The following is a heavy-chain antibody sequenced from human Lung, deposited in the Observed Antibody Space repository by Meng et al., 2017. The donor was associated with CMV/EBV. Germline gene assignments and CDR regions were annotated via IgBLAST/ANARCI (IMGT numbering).Heavy chain of an antibody. Sequence: ASVXVSCKASGYTFTGYYMHWVRQAPGQGLEWMGWINPNSGGTNYAQKFQGRVTMTRDTSISTAYMELSRLRSDDTAVYYCAGGLYDCWSGYYYYGMDVWGQGTTVTVSS. V-gene: IGHV1-2*02. CDR3: AGGLYDCWSGYYYYGMDV. CDR2: INPNSGGT. J-gene: IGHJ6*02. CDR1: GYTFTGYY. D-gene: IGHD3-3*01.